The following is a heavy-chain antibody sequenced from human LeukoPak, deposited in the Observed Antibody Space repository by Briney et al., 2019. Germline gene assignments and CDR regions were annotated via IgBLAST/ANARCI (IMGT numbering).Heavy chain of an antibody. D-gene: IGHD2-15*01. CDR3: ARDNCSGGSCYQNFDY. J-gene: IGHJ4*02. CDR2: IIPIFGTA. CDR1: GGTFSSYA. Sequence: SVKVSCKASGGTFSSYAISWVRQAPGQGLEWMGGIIPIFGTANYAQKFQGRVTITTDESTSTAYMELSSLRSDDTAVYYCARDNCSGGSCYQNFDYWGQGTLVTVSS. V-gene: IGHV1-69*05.